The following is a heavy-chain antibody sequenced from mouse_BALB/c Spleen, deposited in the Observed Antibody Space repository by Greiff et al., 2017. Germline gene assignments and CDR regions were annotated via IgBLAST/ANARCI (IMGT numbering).Heavy chain of an antibody. D-gene: IGHD4-1*01. CDR1: GYTFTNYW. J-gene: IGHJ1*01. CDR2: IYPGGGYT. V-gene: IGHV1-63*02. Sequence: VQLLESGAELVRPGTSVKISCKASGYTFTNYWLGWVKQRPGHGLEWIGDIYPGGGYTNYNEKFKGKATLTADTSSSTAYMQLSSLTSEDSAVYFCARYWDDWYFDVWGAGTTVTVSS. CDR3: ARYWDDWYFDV.